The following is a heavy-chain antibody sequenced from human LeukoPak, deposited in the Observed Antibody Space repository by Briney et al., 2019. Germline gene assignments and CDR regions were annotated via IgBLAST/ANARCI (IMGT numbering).Heavy chain of an antibody. CDR2: IRSKAFGGTA. J-gene: IGHJ4*02. CDR1: GFTFGDYG. V-gene: IGHV3-49*03. D-gene: IGHD4-17*01. CDR3: TRQGSSVTTPHY. Sequence: GGSLRLSCTTSGFTFGDYGMGWFRQAPGKGLEWVGFIRSKAFGGTAEYAASVKGRFTISRDDSKSIAYLQMNSLRTEGTAVYYCTRQGSSVTTPHYWGQGTLVTVSS.